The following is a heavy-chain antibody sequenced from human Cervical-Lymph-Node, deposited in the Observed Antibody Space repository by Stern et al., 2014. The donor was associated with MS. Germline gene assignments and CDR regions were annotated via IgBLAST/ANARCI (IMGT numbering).Heavy chain of an antibody. CDR2: IIPIFGTA. D-gene: IGHD6-19*01. CDR1: GGTFSSYA. V-gene: IGHV1-69*01. J-gene: IGHJ6*02. CDR3: ASCYSSGSSYYYYGMDV. Sequence: VQLVESGAEVKKPGSSVKVSCKASGGTFSSYAISWVRQAPGQGLEWMGGIIPIFGTANYAQKFQGRVTIPADESTSTAYMELSSLRSEDTAVYYCASCYSSGSSYYYYGMDVWGQGTTVTVSS.